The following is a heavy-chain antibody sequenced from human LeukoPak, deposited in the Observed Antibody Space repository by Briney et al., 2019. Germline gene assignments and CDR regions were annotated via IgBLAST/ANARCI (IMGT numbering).Heavy chain of an antibody. D-gene: IGHD3-10*01. V-gene: IGHV4-4*07. J-gene: IGHJ3*02. CDR2: IYTSGST. CDR1: GGSISIYY. Sequence: SETLSLTCTVSGGSISIYYWSWIRQPAGKGLEWIGLIYTSGSTRYNPSLKSRVTMSVDTSKNQFSLKLSSVTAADTAVYYCAREIGAFGSGAAAFDIWGQGTMVTVSS. CDR3: AREIGAFGSGAAAFDI.